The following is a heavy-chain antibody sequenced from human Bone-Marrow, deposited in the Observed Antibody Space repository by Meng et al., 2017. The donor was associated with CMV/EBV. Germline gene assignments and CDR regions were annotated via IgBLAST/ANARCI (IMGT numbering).Heavy chain of an antibody. J-gene: IGHJ4*02. V-gene: IGHV3-21*01. CDR3: ARSPINYDFWSGSSTGLDY. D-gene: IGHD3-3*01. Sequence: GESLKISCAASGFTFSSYTMNWVRQAPGKGLEWVSSISSSSSYIDYADSVKGRFTISRDNAKNSLYLQMNSLSAEDTAVYYCARSPINYDFWSGSSTGLDYWGQGTLVTVSS. CDR1: GFTFSSYT. CDR2: ISSSSSYI.